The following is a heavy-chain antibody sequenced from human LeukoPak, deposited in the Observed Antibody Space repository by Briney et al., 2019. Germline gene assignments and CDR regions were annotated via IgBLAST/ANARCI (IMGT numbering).Heavy chain of an antibody. D-gene: IGHD4-17*01. CDR2: ISGSGGST. CDR1: GFTFSSYA. J-gene: IGHJ4*02. V-gene: IGHV3-23*01. Sequence: GGSLRLSCAASGFTFSSYAMSWVRQAPGKGLEWVSAISGSGGSTYYADSVKGRFTIPRDNSKNTLYLQMNSLRAEDTAVYYCAKLGFSPYGDHWGYWGQGTLITVSS. CDR3: AKLGFSPYGDHWGY.